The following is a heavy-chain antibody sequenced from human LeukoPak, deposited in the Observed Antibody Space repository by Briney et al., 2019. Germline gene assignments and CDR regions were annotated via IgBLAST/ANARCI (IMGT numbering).Heavy chain of an antibody. V-gene: IGHV4-39*01. D-gene: IGHD3-22*01. CDR1: GSSISSSSYY. J-gene: IGHJ3*02. CDR2: IYYRGST. Sequence: SSETLSLTCTVSGSSISSSSYYWGWIRQPPGKGLEWIGSIYYRGSTYYNPSLKSRVTISVDTSKNQFSLKLSSVTAADTAVYYCARHDSSGPYNAFDIWGQGTMVTVSS. CDR3: ARHDSSGPYNAFDI.